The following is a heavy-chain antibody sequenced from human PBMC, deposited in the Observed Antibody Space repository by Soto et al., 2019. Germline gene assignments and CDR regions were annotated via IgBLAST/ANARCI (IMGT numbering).Heavy chain of an antibody. CDR2: ISSSGSTI. Sequence: QVQLVESGGGLVKPGGSLRLSCAASGFTFSDYYMSWIRQAPGKGLEWVSYISSSGSTIYYADSVKGRFTISRDNAKNSLYLQMNSLRAEETAVYYCARSDRYYDVLTGYYLGYFDYWGHVTLVTVSS. D-gene: IGHD3-9*01. CDR3: ARSDRYYDVLTGYYLGYFDY. CDR1: GFTFSDYY. J-gene: IGHJ4*01. V-gene: IGHV3-11*01.